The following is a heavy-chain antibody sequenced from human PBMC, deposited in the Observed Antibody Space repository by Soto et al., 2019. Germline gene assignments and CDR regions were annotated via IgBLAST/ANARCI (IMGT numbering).Heavy chain of an antibody. Sequence: QVQLQESGPGLVKPSETLSLTCTVSGGSISGYYWSWIQQPPGKGLESIGYIYYSGSTNYKPSLKSRATISVDTSKNQFSLKLSSVTAADTAVYYCARVTSGYRPHFEYWGQGTLVTVSS. V-gene: IGHV4-59*01. CDR3: ARVTSGYRPHFEY. CDR2: IYYSGST. J-gene: IGHJ4*02. D-gene: IGHD3-3*01. CDR1: GGSISGYY.